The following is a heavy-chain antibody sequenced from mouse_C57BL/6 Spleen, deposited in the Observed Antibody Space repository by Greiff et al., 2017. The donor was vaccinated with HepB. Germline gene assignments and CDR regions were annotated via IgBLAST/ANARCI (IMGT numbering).Heavy chain of an antibody. D-gene: IGHD2-2*01. Sequence: QVHVKQPGAELVRPGSSVKLSCKASGYTFTSYWMHWVKQRPIQGLEWIGNIDPSDSETHYNQKFKDKATLTVDKSSSTAYMQLSSLTSEDSAVYYCARYGYDGYYAMDYWGQGTSVTVSS. CDR1: GYTFTSYW. V-gene: IGHV1-52*01. CDR2: IDPSDSET. CDR3: ARYGYDGYYAMDY. J-gene: IGHJ4*01.